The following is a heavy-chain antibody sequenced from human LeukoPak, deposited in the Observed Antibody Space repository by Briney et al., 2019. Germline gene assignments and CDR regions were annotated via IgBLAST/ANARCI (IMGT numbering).Heavy chain of an antibody. D-gene: IGHD3-22*01. Sequence: GGSLRLSCAASGFTFSSYDMNWVRQAPAKGQEWVANINKDGSEKYYVDSLKGRFIISRDNTKNSLFLQMNSLRAEDTAVYYCARGSGHYYDSSGYYYVSRRTEYDAFDIWGQGTMVTVSS. V-gene: IGHV3-7*01. J-gene: IGHJ3*02. CDR2: INKDGSEK. CDR3: ARGSGHYYDSSGYYYVSRRTEYDAFDI. CDR1: GFTFSSYD.